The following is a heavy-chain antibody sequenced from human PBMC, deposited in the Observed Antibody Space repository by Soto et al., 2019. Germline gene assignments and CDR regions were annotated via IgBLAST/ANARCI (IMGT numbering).Heavy chain of an antibody. CDR2: ISGSGSTI. CDR3: ASLRLNYYLWSGNYGAYHFYAMDV. J-gene: IGHJ6*02. D-gene: IGHD3-3*01. V-gene: IGHV3-48*03. CDR1: GFTFSNYD. Sequence: GGSLRLCCEASGFTFSNYDMNWVRLAPGKGLEWASYISGSGSTIYYADSVKGRFTISRDNARNSLFLQMNSLRAEDTAVYYCASLRLNYYLWSGNYGAYHFYAMDVWGQGTSVTVS.